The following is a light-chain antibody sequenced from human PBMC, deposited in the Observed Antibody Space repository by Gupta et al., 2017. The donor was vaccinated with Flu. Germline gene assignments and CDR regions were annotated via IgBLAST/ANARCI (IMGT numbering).Light chain of an antibody. J-gene: IGLJ2*01. Sequence: QQRPGKAPKLVISEVYRRPAGVSDRFSGSKSGNTASLTISGLQPEDEGDYYCSSYTSAITLVFGGGTKLTGL. CDR3: SSYTSAITLV. CDR2: EVY. V-gene: IGLV2-14*01.